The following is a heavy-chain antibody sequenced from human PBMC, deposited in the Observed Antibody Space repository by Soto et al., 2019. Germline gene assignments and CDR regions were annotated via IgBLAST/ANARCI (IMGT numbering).Heavy chain of an antibody. CDR1: GFTFTRYT. CDR3: ARESEDLTSNFGY. CDR2: VSSTTNYI. J-gene: IGHJ4*02. Sequence: GESLRLSCPASGFTFTRYTMHWVRQAQGKGLEWVSSVSSTTNYIFYGGSMNGRFTISRDNAKNTLYLEMNSRRAEYTDVYYCARESEDLTSNFGYWGQG. V-gene: IGHV3-21*06. D-gene: IGHD2-15*01.